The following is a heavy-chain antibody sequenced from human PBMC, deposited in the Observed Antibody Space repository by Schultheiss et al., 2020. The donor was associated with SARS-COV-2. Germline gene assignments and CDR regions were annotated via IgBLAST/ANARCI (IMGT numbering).Heavy chain of an antibody. J-gene: IGHJ4*02. Sequence: ASVKVSCKASGYTFTGYYMHWVRQAPGQGLEWMGWINPNSGGTNYAQKFQGWVTMTRDTSISTAYMELSRLRSDDTAVYYCARVAKTYYYDSSGYYSYYFDYWGQGTLVTVSS. V-gene: IGHV1-2*04. CDR1: GYTFTGYY. CDR2: INPNSGGT. D-gene: IGHD3-22*01. CDR3: ARVAKTYYYDSSGYYSYYFDY.